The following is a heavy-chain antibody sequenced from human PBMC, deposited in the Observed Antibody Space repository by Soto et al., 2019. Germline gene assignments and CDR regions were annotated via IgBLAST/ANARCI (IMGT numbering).Heavy chain of an antibody. D-gene: IGHD2-21*02. Sequence: SETLSLTCTVSGGSITSSSYYWGWIRQPPGKGLEWIGGIYYSGRSYYNPSLKSRVTMSVDTSKNQFSLTLNSVTAADAAVYYCARQRNTVVTQAYFDHWGQGTLVTVSS. CDR2: IYYSGRS. J-gene: IGHJ4*02. V-gene: IGHV4-39*01. CDR3: ARQRNTVVTQAYFDH. CDR1: GGSITSSSYY.